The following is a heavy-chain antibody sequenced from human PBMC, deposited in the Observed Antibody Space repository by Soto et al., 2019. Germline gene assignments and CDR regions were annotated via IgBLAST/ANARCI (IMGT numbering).Heavy chain of an antibody. D-gene: IGHD2-2*01. V-gene: IGHV3-23*01. CDR2: ISGSGGST. J-gene: IGHJ5*02. Sequence: GGSLRLSCAASGFTFSSYAMSWVRQAPGKGLEWVSAISGSGGSTYYADSVKGRFTISRDNSKNTLYLQMNSLRAEDTAVYYCAAGPRDIVVVPAATPTTNWFDPWGQGTLVTVSS. CDR3: AAGPRDIVVVPAATPTTNWFDP. CDR1: GFTFSSYA.